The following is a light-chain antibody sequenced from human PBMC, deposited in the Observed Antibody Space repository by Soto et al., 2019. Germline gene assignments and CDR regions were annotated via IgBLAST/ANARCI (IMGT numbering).Light chain of an antibody. CDR2: EVS. Sequence: QSALTQPASVSGSPGQSITISCTGTSSVVGSYNLVSWYQQHPGKAPKLMIYEVSKRPSGVSNRFSASKSGNTASLTISGLQAEDEADHYCSSYKTSSTRVFGPGTKVTV. CDR3: SSYKTSSTRV. J-gene: IGLJ1*01. V-gene: IGLV2-14*02. CDR1: SSVVGSYNL.